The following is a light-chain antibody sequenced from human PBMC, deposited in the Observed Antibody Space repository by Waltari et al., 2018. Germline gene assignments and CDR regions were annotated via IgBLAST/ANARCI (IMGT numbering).Light chain of an antibody. V-gene: IGKV3-15*01. J-gene: IGKJ2*01. Sequence: EIVLPQSPPTLSVSPGGGATLSCRASRAIANNVAWYQQRPGQPLRLLIFDASTRATGIPERFSGSWSGPEFTLTISSLQSEDSAVYFCQQFNTGYSFGQGTKLEI. CDR3: QQFNTGYS. CDR1: RAIANN. CDR2: DAS.